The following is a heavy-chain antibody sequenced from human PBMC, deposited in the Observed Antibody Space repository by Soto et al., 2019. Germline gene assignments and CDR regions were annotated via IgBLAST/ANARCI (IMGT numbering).Heavy chain of an antibody. Sequence: SSETLSLTCTVSGGSISSYYWSWIRQPPGKGLEWIGYIYYSGSTNYNPSLKSRVTMSVDTSKNQLSLKLSSVTAADTAVYYCARRYGYYFDYWGQGTLVTVSS. CDR2: IYYSGST. V-gene: IGHV4-59*08. D-gene: IGHD4-17*01. CDR3: ARRYGYYFDY. CDR1: GGSISSYY. J-gene: IGHJ4*02.